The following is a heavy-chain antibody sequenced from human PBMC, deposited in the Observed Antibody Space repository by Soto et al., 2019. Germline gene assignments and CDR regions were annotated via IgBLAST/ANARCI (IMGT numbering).Heavy chain of an antibody. CDR3: ARFPTYYHHGMDV. CDR1: GYSFTSYW. J-gene: IGHJ6*02. V-gene: IGHV5-10-1*01. Sequence: PGESLKISCMGSGYSFTSYWISWVRQMPGKGLEWMGKIDPSNSYSGYSPSFQGHVTISADKSINIAYLQWNSLQASDTAIYYCARFPTYYHHGMDVCGQGTTVTVSS. CDR2: IDPSNSYS.